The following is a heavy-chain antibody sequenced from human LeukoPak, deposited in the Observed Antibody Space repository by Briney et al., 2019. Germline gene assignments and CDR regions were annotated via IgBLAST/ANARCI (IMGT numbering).Heavy chain of an antibody. Sequence: ASVTVSCKASGYTFTGYYMHWVRQAPGQGLEWMGWFNPNSGGTNYAQKFQGRVTITRDTSISTAYMELSRLRSDDTAVYYCARDYYDSSGYPLAGGFDYWGQGTLVTVSS. CDR3: ARDYYDSSGYPLAGGFDY. V-gene: IGHV1-2*02. J-gene: IGHJ4*02. CDR2: FNPNSGGT. CDR1: GYTFTGYY. D-gene: IGHD3-22*01.